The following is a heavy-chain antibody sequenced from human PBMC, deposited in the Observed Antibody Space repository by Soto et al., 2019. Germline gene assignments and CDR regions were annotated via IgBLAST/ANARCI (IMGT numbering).Heavy chain of an antibody. V-gene: IGHV3-23*01. CDR1: RFTGSSNY. CDR2: SSGSGGST. D-gene: IGHD3-3*01. Sequence: GGALRLYCAASRFTGSSNYMSWVRQSQGKGLEGVSASSGSGGSTYYADSVKGRFTISRDNSKNTLYLQMNSLRAEATAVYYCAKDLITIFGVVTPDYYYGMDVWGQGTTVTVSS. J-gene: IGHJ6*02. CDR3: AKDLITIFGVVTPDYYYGMDV.